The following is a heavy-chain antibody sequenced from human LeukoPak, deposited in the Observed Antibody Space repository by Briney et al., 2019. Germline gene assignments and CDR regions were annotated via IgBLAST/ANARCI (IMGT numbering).Heavy chain of an antibody. CDR3: AKDRCSNGIGCYYYYMEV. V-gene: IGHV3-30*02. CDR1: GFTFSSYG. J-gene: IGHJ6*03. D-gene: IGHD2-8*01. Sequence: PGGSLRLSCAASGFTFSSYGMHWVRQAPGKGLEWVAYIQYDRTNGQYAHSVKGRFRISRDNSNNILYLQMNSLRTEDTAVYYCAKDRCSNGIGCYYYYMEVWGKGTTVTISS. CDR2: IQYDRTNG.